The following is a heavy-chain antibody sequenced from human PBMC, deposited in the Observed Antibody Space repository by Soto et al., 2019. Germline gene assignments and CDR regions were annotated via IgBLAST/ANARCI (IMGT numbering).Heavy chain of an antibody. D-gene: IGHD6-13*01. V-gene: IGHV1-18*01. J-gene: IGHJ5*02. CDR3: ARVKVAAAGTLIGFDP. CDR1: GYTFTSYG. CDR2: ISAYNGNT. Sequence: GASVKVSCKASGYTFTSYGISWVRQAPGQGLEWMGWISAYNGNTNYAQKLQGRVTMTTDTSTSTAYMELRSLRSDDTAVYYCARVKVAAAGTLIGFDPWGQGTLVTVSS.